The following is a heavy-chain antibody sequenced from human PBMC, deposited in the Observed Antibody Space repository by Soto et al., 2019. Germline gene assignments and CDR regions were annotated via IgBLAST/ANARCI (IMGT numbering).Heavy chain of an antibody. CDR1: GFTFSSYA. J-gene: IGHJ4*02. CDR3: ATARVARGYFDY. Sequence: EVQLLESGGGLVQPGGSLRLSCAASGFTFSSYAMSWVRQAPGKGLEWVSAINGSGGSTYYADSVKGRFTISRDNSKNTLYLQMNSLRAEDTAVYYCATARVARGYFDYWGQGTLVTVSS. V-gene: IGHV3-23*01. CDR2: INGSGGST. D-gene: IGHD5-12*01.